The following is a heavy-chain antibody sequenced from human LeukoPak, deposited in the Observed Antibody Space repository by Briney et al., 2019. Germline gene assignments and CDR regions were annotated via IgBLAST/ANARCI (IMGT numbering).Heavy chain of an antibody. V-gene: IGHV1-69*13. J-gene: IGHJ5*02. D-gene: IGHD3-3*01. Sequence: ASVKVSCKASGGTFISYAISWVRQAPGQGLEWMGGIIPIFGTANYAQKFQGRVTITADESTSTASMELSSLRSEDTAVYYCARATVYYDFWSGYYSWFDPWGQGTLVTVSS. CDR3: ARATVYYDFWSGYYSWFDP. CDR1: GGTFISYA. CDR2: IIPIFGTA.